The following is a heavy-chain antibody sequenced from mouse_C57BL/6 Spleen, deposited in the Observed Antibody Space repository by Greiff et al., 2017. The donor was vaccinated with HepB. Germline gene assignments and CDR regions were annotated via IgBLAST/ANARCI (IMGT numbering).Heavy chain of an antibody. CDR1: GFTFSSYA. Sequence: EVQVVESGGGLVKPGGSLKLSCAASGFTFSSYAMSWVRQTPEKRLEWVATISDGGSYTYYPDNVKGRFTISRDNAKNNLYLQMSHLKSEDTAMYYCARDYGSSLQWYFDVWGTGTTVTVSS. CDR2: ISDGGSYT. J-gene: IGHJ1*03. V-gene: IGHV5-4*01. CDR3: ARDYGSSLQWYFDV. D-gene: IGHD1-1*01.